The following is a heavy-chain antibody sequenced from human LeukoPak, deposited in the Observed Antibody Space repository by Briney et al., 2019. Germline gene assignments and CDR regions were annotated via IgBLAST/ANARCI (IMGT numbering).Heavy chain of an antibody. CDR3: ARDSSGFHY. J-gene: IGHJ4*02. Sequence: PGGSLRLSCAASGFTFDDYAMHWVRQAPGKGLEWVSGISWNSGSIGYADSVKGRFTISRDNAKNSLYLQMNSLRAEDTAVYYCARDSSGFHYWGQGTLVTVSS. CDR1: GFTFDDYA. D-gene: IGHD6-19*01. V-gene: IGHV3-9*01. CDR2: ISWNSGSI.